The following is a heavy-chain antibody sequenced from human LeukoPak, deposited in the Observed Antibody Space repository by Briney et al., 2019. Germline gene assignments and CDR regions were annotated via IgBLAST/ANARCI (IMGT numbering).Heavy chain of an antibody. Sequence: SETLSLTCTVSGDSITSYYWNWIRQPPGKGLEWIGHIYHSGSTNYNPSLKSRVTTSVDTSKNQISLKLSSVTAADTAVYYCARPASAYYVNEGFDIWGQGTMVTVSS. V-gene: IGHV4-59*01. J-gene: IGHJ3*02. CDR2: IYHSGST. CDR3: ARPASAYYVNEGFDI. D-gene: IGHD3-3*01. CDR1: GDSITSYY.